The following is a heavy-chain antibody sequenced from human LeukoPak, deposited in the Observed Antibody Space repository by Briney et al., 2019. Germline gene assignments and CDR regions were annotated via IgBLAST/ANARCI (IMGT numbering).Heavy chain of an antibody. J-gene: IGHJ6*02. D-gene: IGHD2-15*01. CDR1: GFSFSRSN. CDR2: ITSNGGST. CDR3: VRGYSFGPYGMDV. V-gene: IGHV3-64D*09. Sequence: GGSLRLSCSASGFSFSRSNMHWVRQAPGKGLEYVLGITSNGGSTYYADSVKGRFTISRDNSKNTLYLQMSSLRAEDTAVYFCVRGYSFGPYGMDVWGQGTTVTVSS.